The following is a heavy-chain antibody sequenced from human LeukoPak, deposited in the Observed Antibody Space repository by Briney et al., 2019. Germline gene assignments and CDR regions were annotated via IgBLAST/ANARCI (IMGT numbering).Heavy chain of an antibody. Sequence: GVSLRLSCEASGFTFSNYWMHRVRQAPGKGLMWVSQISTDGSQTFYADSVKGRFTISRDNAKNTLFLQMDSLRPEDTAVYYCVRSLRSADFWGQGTLVTVSS. J-gene: IGHJ4*02. CDR1: GFTFSNYW. CDR2: ISTDGSQT. V-gene: IGHV3-74*01. CDR3: VRSLRSADF.